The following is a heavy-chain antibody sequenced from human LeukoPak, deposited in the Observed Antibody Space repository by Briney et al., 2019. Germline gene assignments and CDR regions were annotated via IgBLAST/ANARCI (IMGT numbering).Heavy chain of an antibody. D-gene: IGHD2-2*01. V-gene: IGHV4-59*01. CDR1: GGSLSTYY. CDR3: ASEGVVPAAIDY. J-gene: IGHJ4*02. Sequence: PSETLSLTCTVSGGSLSTYYWSWIRQPPGKGLEWIGYSYYSGITNYNPSLKSRVTISVDTSKNQFSLKLSSVTAADTAVYYCASEGVVPAAIDYWGQGTLVTVSS. CDR2: SYYSGIT.